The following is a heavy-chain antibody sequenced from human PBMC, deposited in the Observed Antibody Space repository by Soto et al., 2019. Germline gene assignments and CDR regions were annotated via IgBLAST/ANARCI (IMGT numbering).Heavy chain of an antibody. J-gene: IGHJ4*02. CDR2: ISGSGGST. D-gene: IGHD6-13*01. V-gene: IGHV3-23*01. CDR1: GFTFSSYA. Sequence: PGGSLRLSCAASGFTFSSYAMSWVRQAPGKGLEWVSAISGSGGSTYYADSVKGRFTISRDNSKNTLYLQMNSLRAEDTAVYYCAKDHVRYSSSFSFDYWGQGTLVTVSS. CDR3: AKDHVRYSSSFSFDY.